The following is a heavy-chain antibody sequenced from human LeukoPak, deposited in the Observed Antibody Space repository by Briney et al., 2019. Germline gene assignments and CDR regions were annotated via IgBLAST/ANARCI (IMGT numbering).Heavy chain of an antibody. CDR3: ARDWGYCSGGSCYRSLDY. V-gene: IGHV3-21*01. CDR2: ISSSSSYI. D-gene: IGHD2-15*01. Sequence: GGSLRLSCAASGFTFSSYSMNWVRQAPGKGLEWVSCISSSSSYIYYADSVKGRFTISRDSAKNSLYLQMNSLRAEDTAVYYCARDWGYCSGGSCYRSLDYWGQGTLVTVSS. CDR1: GFTFSSYS. J-gene: IGHJ4*02.